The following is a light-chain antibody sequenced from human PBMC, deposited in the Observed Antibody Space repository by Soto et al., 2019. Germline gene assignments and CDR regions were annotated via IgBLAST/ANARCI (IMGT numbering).Light chain of an antibody. Sequence: IQMTQALSTLSASVGDNVTITCRASQDINKWLAWYQQKPGRPPELLLHGASRLQSGVPARFSGSGSGTDFTLSINSLQPEDFATYYCQQAYSFLIPFGQATRLANK. V-gene: IGKV1-12*01. CDR1: QDINKW. J-gene: IGKJ5*01. CDR3: QQAYSFLIP. CDR2: GAS.